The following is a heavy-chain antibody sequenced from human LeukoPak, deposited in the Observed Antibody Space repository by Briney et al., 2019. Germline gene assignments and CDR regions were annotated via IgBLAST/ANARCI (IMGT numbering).Heavy chain of an antibody. CDR2: ISSNGGST. CDR3: ARDNHRSRWLQPGDY. Sequence: GGSLRLSCAASGFTFSDYAMHWVRQPPGKGLEYVSAISSNGGSTYYANSVKGRFTISRDNSKNTLYLQMGSLRAEDMAVYYCARDNHRSRWLQPGDYWGQGTLVTVSS. V-gene: IGHV3-64*01. CDR1: GFTFSDYA. D-gene: IGHD5-24*01. J-gene: IGHJ4*02.